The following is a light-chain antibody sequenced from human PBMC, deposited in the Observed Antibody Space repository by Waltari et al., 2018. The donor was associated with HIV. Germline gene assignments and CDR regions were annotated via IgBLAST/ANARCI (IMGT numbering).Light chain of an antibody. CDR3: QTWGSGIQV. Sequence: QLVLTPSPSASASLGASVKHTCTLSSGHSSYAIPSPPQQPAEGPRYLMKLNNDGSHTKGDGIPNRFSGSSSGAERYLTISSLQSEDEADYYCQTWGSGIQVFGSGTKVTVL. CDR1: SGHSSYA. J-gene: IGLJ1*01. CDR2: LNNDGSH. V-gene: IGLV4-69*01.